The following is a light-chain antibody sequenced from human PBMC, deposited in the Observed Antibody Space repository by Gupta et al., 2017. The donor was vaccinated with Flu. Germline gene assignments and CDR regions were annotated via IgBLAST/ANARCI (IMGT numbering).Light chain of an antibody. CDR1: SGSIASIS. CDR2: AKD. V-gene: IGLV6-57*01. CDR3: QSYDRTKLEI. Sequence: VTISCTRSSGSIASISVQWYQQRPGSPPTTGSYAKDQRPSGVPDRFSGSIDSSSNYASPTISGLRTEDEADDYCQSYDRTKLEIFGPGTQVAVL. J-gene: IGLJ1*01.